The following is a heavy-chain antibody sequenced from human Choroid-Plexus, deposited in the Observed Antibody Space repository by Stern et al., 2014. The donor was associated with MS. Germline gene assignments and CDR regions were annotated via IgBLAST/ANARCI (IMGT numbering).Heavy chain of an antibody. CDR3: AKDRQWSTYFFDY. CDR2: ISYDGSDK. Sequence: VQLVESGGGVAQPGRPLILSCAASGFTFSNFGMHWVRQAPGNGLEWVALISYDGSDKYYADSVKGRFTIFRDNSKNTLYMHMNSLRAEDTAVYYCAKDRQWSTYFFDYWGQGSLVTVSS. D-gene: IGHD2-15*01. CDR1: GFTFSNFG. J-gene: IGHJ4*02. V-gene: IGHV3-30*18.